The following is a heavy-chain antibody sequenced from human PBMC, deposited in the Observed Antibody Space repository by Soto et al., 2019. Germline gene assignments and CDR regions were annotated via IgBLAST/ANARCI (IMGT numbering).Heavy chain of an antibody. J-gene: IGHJ6*02. CDR3: ATQDYGDSYYYGMDV. CDR2: IIPIFGTA. D-gene: IGHD4-17*01. V-gene: IGHV1-69*13. Sequence: GASVKVSCKASGGTFSSYAISWVRQAPGQGLEWMGGIIPIFGTANYAQKFQGRVTITADESTSTAYMELSSLRSEDTAVYYCATQDYGDSYYYGMDVWGQGTTVTVSS. CDR1: GGTFSSYA.